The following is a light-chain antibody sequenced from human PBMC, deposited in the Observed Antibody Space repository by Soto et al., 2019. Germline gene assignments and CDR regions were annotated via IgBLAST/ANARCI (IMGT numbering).Light chain of an antibody. V-gene: IGKV3-15*01. CDR1: QSVGSN. J-gene: IGKJ4*01. Sequence: EIVMTQSPATLSVSPGERVTLSCRASQSVGSNLAWYQQKPGHAPRVLIYDASTRATVIPARFSGSGSGTEFTLTISSLQSEDFAVYYCQQYDNWPLTVGGGTKVDSK. CDR3: QQYDNWPLT. CDR2: DAS.